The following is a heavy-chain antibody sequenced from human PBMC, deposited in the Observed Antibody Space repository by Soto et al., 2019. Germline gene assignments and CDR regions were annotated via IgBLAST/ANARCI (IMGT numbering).Heavy chain of an antibody. J-gene: IGHJ4*02. CDR3: AKGDSGGDFDF. CDR2: ISDDGRKK. Sequence: QVQMVESGGGVVQPGRSLRLSCAASGFTFNSYGMHWVRQAPGKGLEWVAVISDDGRKKYYADSMEGRFTISRDNSKNTLYLQMNSLRPEDTAVYYCAKGDSGGDFDFWVQGTLVTVSS. D-gene: IGHD3-22*01. CDR1: GFTFNSYG. V-gene: IGHV3-30*18.